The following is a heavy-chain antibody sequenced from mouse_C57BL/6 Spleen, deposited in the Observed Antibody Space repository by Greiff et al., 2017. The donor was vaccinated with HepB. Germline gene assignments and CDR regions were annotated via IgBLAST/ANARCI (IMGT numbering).Heavy chain of an antibody. CDR3: ARSTGWYFDV. CDR1: GFTFSSYG. CDR2: ISSGGSYT. V-gene: IGHV5-6*01. Sequence: EVMLVESGGDLVKPGGSLKLSCAASGFTFSSYGMSWVRQTPDKRLEWVATISSGGSYTYYPDSVKGRFTISRDNAKNTLYLQMSSLKSEDTAMYYCARSTGWYFDVWGTGTTVTVSS. J-gene: IGHJ1*03.